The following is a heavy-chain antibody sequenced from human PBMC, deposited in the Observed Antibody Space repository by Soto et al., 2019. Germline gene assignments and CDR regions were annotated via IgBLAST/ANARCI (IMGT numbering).Heavy chain of an antibody. V-gene: IGHV4-39*02. CDR3: ARMDMVHSVDY. CDR2: KFYTGTT. Sequence: QLQLLESGPGLVKPSGTLSLICTVSGGSISSSLHYWGWIRQPPGKGLAWIVSKFYTGTTHYNPSLKSRVTISVDTPKNHFSLKLSSVRVADTAVYYCARMDMVHSVDYWGQGILVTVSS. D-gene: IGHD3-10*01. J-gene: IGHJ4*02. CDR1: GGSISSSLHY.